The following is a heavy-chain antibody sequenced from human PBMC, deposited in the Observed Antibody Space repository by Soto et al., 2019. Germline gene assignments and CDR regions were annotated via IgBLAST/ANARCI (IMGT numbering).Heavy chain of an antibody. J-gene: IGHJ4*02. CDR3: ARGGYGSGSYQYNDY. CDR2: INHSGST. V-gene: IGHV4-34*01. D-gene: IGHD3-10*01. CDR1: CGSFSGFY. Sequence: SGTLSLTCAVYCGSFSGFYWSWIPPPPGKGLEWIGEINHSGSTNYNPSLKSRVTISVDTSKNQFSLKLSSVTAADTAVYYCARGGYGSGSYQYNDYWGQGTLVTVSS.